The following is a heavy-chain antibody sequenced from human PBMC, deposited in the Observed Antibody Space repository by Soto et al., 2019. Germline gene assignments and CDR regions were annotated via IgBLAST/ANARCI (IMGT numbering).Heavy chain of an antibody. J-gene: IGHJ4*02. CDR1: GYTFTSYY. CDR2: INPSGGST. Sequence: QVQLVQSGAEVKKPGASVKVSCKASGYTFTSYYMHWVRQAPGQGLEWMGMINPSGGSTSYAQKFQGRVNMTSDTSTSTVHMELSSLRSEDTAVYYCARGGYGDPDYWGLGTLLTVSS. CDR3: ARGGYGDPDY. D-gene: IGHD4-17*01. V-gene: IGHV1-46*01.